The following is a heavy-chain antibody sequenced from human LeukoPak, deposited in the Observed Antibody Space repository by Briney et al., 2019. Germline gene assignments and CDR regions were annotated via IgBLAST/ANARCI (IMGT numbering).Heavy chain of an antibody. CDR1: GGSISSGSYY. V-gene: IGHV4-61*02. CDR3: AREKVGYCSGGSCYYNHYYYYGMDV. D-gene: IGHD2-15*01. CDR2: IYTSGST. Sequence: PSETLSLTCTVSGGSISSGSYYWSWIRQPAGKGLEWIGRIYTSGSTNYNPPLKSRVTISVDTSKNQFSLKLSSVTAADTAVYYCAREKVGYCSGGSCYYNHYYYYGMDVWGQGTTVTVSS. J-gene: IGHJ6*02.